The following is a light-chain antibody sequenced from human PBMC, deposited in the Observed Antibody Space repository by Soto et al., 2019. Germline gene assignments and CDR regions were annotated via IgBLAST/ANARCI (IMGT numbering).Light chain of an antibody. J-gene: IGKJ2*01. V-gene: IGKV3-15*01. CDR2: GAS. CDR3: QQHNSWPPYT. CDR1: PSVSSN. Sequence: EVVMTQYTANLSAPPLERANVSCRASPSVSSNLAWYHQKPGQAPRLLIYGASTRATGTPARFSGSGSGTEFTLTISSLQSEDFAVYYCQQHNSWPPYTCGKGTKGDIK.